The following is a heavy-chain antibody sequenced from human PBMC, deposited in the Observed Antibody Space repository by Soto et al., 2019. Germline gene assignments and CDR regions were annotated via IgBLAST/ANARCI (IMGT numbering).Heavy chain of an antibody. CDR3: ARVGIAAYLYDY. V-gene: IGHV1-3*01. CDR2: INAGNGNT. J-gene: IGHJ4*02. CDR1: GYTFTSYA. Sequence: QVQLVQSGAEVKKPGASVKVSCKASGYTFTSYAMHWVRQAPGQRLEWMGWINAGNGNTKYSQKFQGRVTITRDTSASTAYMELSSLRSEDTVVYYCARVGIAAYLYDYWGQGTLVTVSS. D-gene: IGHD6-13*01.